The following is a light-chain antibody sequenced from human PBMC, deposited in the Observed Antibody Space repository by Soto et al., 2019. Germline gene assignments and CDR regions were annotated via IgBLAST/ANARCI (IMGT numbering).Light chain of an antibody. CDR2: DVI. CDR1: GSDIGAYNY. CDR3: SSFVGGDSFDVI. J-gene: IGLJ2*01. Sequence: QSALTQPPSASGSPGQSVTTSCTGTGSDIGAYNYVSWYQQYPGKAPKVMIYDVIKRPSGVPDRFSGSKSGNTASLTVSGLRADDEAVYYCSSFVGGDSFDVIFGGGTKLTVL. V-gene: IGLV2-8*01.